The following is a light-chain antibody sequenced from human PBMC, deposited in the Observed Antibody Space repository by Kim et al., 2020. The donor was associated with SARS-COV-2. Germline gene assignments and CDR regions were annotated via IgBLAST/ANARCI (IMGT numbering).Light chain of an antibody. Sequence: SAQLTCTLSSGHRSYAIAGHQHQAEKGPRYLMKVDSDGSHSKGDGVPNRFSGSSSGTERYLSISSLQSDDEADYYCQTWGSGMGVFGGGTQLTVL. J-gene: IGLJ3*02. CDR3: QTWGSGMGV. V-gene: IGLV4-69*01. CDR2: VDSDGSH. CDR1: SGHRSYA.